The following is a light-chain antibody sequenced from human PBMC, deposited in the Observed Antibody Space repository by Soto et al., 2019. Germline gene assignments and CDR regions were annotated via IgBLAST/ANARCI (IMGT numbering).Light chain of an antibody. CDR3: QQYDNPYT. V-gene: IGKV1-33*01. CDR2: DAS. J-gene: IGKJ2*01. Sequence: DIQMTQSPSSLSASVGDRVTITCQASQDISNYLIWYQQKPGKAPKLLICDASNLETGVPSRFSGRGSGTDFTFTISSLQPEDIATYYYQQYDNPYTFGQGTKLEIK. CDR1: QDISNY.